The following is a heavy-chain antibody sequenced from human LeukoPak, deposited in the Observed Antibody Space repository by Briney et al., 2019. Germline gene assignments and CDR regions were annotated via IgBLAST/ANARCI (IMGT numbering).Heavy chain of an antibody. CDR2: ISGSGGST. V-gene: IGHV3-23*01. J-gene: IGHJ4*02. CDR3: ATKRDILTGYLPFDY. D-gene: IGHD3-9*01. CDR1: GFTFSSYW. Sequence: GGSLRLSCAASGFTFSSYWMSWVRQAPGKGLEWVSAISGSGGSTYYADSVKGRFTISRDNSKNTLYLQMNSLRAEDTAVYYCATKRDILTGYLPFDYWGQGTLVTVSS.